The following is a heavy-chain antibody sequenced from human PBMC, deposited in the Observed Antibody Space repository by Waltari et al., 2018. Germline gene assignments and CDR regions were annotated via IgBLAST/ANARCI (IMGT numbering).Heavy chain of an antibody. CDR2: INPTTGDT. J-gene: IGHJ4*02. Sequence: HGVRTAPGQGLGWLGWINPTTGDTKVARIFQGRVTLTRDTSMKTAYMDLRELKTDDRAVYYCARVVNGPWTGLVLWGQGTLLDVSS. CDR3: ARVVNGPWTGLVL. V-gene: IGHV1-2*02. D-gene: IGHD2-8*01.